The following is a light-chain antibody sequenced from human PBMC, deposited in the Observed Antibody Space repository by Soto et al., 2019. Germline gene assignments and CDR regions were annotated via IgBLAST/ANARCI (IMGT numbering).Light chain of an antibody. CDR3: QQSYNTPPWT. V-gene: IGKV1-39*01. CDR1: QSIATY. Sequence: DIQMTQSPYSLSASVGDRVTITCRASQSIATYLNWYQHKPGKAPKLLIYEASKLQSGVPSRFSGSGSGTDFTLTISNLQPADFATYCCQQSYNTPPWTFGQWTKVEIK. CDR2: EAS. J-gene: IGKJ1*01.